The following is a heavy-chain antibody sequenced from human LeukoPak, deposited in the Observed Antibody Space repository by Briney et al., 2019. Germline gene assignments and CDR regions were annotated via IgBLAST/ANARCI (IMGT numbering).Heavy chain of an antibody. CDR1: GYTFTDYY. J-gene: IGHJ4*01. CDR3: ATDQKGVFDF. CDR2: VHPEDGEI. D-gene: IGHD3-16*01. V-gene: IGHV1-69-2*01. Sequence: ASVKISCKVSGYTFTDYYLHWVQQAPGKGLEWLGLVHPEDGEIEYAEDFRGRITITADTSTNTAYMELTSLRCEDTAMYYCATDQKGVFDFWGQGTLVTVSS.